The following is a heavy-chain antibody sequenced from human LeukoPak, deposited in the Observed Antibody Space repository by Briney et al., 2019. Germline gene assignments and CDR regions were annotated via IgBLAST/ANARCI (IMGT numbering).Heavy chain of an antibody. V-gene: IGHV3-21*01. D-gene: IGHD2-15*01. CDR2: ISSSSSYI. CDR1: GFTFSSYS. CDR3: AGDRSYCSGGSCYPPHYGMDV. Sequence: GGSLRLSCAASGFTFSSYSMNWVRQAPGKGLEWVSSISSSSSYIYYADSVKGRFTISRDNAKNSLYLQMNSLRAEDTAVYYCAGDRSYCSGGSCYPPHYGMDVWGKGTTVTVSS. J-gene: IGHJ6*04.